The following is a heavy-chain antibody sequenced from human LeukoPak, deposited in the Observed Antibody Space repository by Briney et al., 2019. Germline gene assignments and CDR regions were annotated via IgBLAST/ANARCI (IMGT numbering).Heavy chain of an antibody. CDR1: GYTFTSYG. D-gene: IGHD3-10*01. CDR3: ARGPYYGSGSYYGY. J-gene: IGHJ4*02. V-gene: IGHV1-18*01. Sequence: ASVKVSRKASGYTFTSYGISWVRQAPGQGLEWMGWISAHNGNTNYAQKLQGRVTMTTDTSTSTAYMELRSLRSDDTAVYYCARGPYYGSGSYYGYWGQGTLVTVSS. CDR2: ISAHNGNT.